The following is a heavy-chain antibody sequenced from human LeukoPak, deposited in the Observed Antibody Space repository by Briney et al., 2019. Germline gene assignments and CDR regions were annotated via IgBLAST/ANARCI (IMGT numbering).Heavy chain of an antibody. J-gene: IGHJ4*02. D-gene: IGHD3-10*01. CDR2: ISYDGSNK. CDR1: GFTFSSSG. CDR3: ARRGFGELLFWDY. Sequence: GSLRLSCAASGFTFSSSGMHWVRQAPGKGLEWVAMISYDGSNKYFADSVKGRFTISRDNSKNTLYLQMDSLRAEDTAVYYCARRGFGELLFWDYWGQGTLVTVSS. V-gene: IGHV3-30*03.